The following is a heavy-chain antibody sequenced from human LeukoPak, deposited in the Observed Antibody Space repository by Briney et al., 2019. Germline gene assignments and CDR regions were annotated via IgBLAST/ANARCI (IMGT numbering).Heavy chain of an antibody. V-gene: IGHV3-33*08. CDR2: IWYDGSNK. Sequence: GGSLRLSCAASGFTFSSYGMHWVRQAPGKGLEWVAVIWYDGSNKYYADSVKGRFTISRDNSKNTLYLQMNSLRAEDTAVYYCARAEERWLVYLGIQFSGFDYWGQGTLVTVSS. CDR3: ARAEERWLVYLGIQFSGFDY. CDR1: GFTFSSYG. J-gene: IGHJ4*02. D-gene: IGHD5-24*01.